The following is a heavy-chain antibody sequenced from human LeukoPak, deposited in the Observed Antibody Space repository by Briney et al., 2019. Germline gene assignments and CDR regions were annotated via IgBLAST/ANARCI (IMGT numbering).Heavy chain of an antibody. CDR3: ARGRPGYYDNRYFDY. CDR1: GYTFTGYY. V-gene: IGHV1-2*02. D-gene: IGHD3-22*01. J-gene: IGHJ4*02. Sequence: ASVKVSCKASGYTFTGYYMHWVRQAPGQGLEWMGWINPNSGGTNYAQKFQGRVTMTRDTSISTAYMELSRLRSGDTAVYYCARGRPGYYDNRYFDYWGQGTLVTVSS. CDR2: INPNSGGT.